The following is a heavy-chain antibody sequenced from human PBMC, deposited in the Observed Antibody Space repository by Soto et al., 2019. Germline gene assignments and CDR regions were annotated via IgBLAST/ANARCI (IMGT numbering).Heavy chain of an antibody. V-gene: IGHV4-34*01. CDR1: GGSFSGYY. Sequence: SETLSLTCAVYGGSFSGYYLSWIRQPPGKGLEWIGEINHSGSTNYNPSLKSRVTISVDTSKNQFSLKLSSVTAADTAVYYCARSSRWNNWFDPWGQGTLVTVSS. CDR2: INHSGST. D-gene: IGHD6-13*01. J-gene: IGHJ5*02. CDR3: ARSSRWNNWFDP.